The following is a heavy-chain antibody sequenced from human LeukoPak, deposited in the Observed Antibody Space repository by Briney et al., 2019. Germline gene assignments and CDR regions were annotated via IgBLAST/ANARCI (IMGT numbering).Heavy chain of an antibody. CDR1: GYTFTSYD. CDR2: MNPNSGNT. CDR3: ARDRFGAARPRYLETHEGYYFDY. Sequence: ASVKVSCKASGYTFTSYDINWVRQATGQGLEWMGWMNPNSGNTGYAQKFQGRVTMTRNTSISTAYMELSSLRSEDTAVYYCARDRFGAARPRYLETHEGYYFDYWGQGTLVTVSS. J-gene: IGHJ4*02. D-gene: IGHD6-6*01. V-gene: IGHV1-8*01.